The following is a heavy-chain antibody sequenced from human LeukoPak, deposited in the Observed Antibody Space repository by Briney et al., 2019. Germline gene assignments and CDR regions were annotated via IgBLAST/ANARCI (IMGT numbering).Heavy chain of an antibody. J-gene: IGHJ4*02. D-gene: IGHD2-2*01. CDR3: ARDGIVVVPAAMQTLFDY. CDR2: IKQDGSEK. CDR1: AFTFSSYW. Sequence: AGSLSLSCAAAAFTFSSYWMSWVRQAPGKGLEWVANIKQDGSEKYYVDSVKGRFTISRDNAKNSLYLQMNSLRAEDTAVYYCARDGIVVVPAAMQTLFDYWGQGTLVTVSS. V-gene: IGHV3-7*01.